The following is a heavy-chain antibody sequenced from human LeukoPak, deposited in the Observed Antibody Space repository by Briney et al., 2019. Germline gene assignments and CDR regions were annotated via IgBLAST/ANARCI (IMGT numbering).Heavy chain of an antibody. V-gene: IGHV4-39*07. Sequence: SETLSLTCTVSGGSISSSSYYWGWIRQPPGKGLEWIGSIYYSGSTYYNPSLKSRVTISVDTSKNQFSLKLSSVTAADTAVYYCARGHWNYIIDYWARKPWSPSPQ. CDR1: GGSISSSSYY. D-gene: IGHD1-7*01. J-gene: IGHJ4*02. CDR2: IYYSGST. CDR3: ARGHWNYIIDY.